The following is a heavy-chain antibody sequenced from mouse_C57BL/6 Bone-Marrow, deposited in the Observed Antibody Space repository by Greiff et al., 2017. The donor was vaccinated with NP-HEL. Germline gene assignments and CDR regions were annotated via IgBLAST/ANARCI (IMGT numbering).Heavy chain of an antibody. CDR3: AGVVATRYFDV. CDR2: IYPRSGNT. Sequence: QVQLQQSGAELARPGASVKLSCKASGYTFTSYGISWVKQRTGQGLEWIGEIYPRSGNTYYNEKFKGKATLTADKSSSTAYMELRSLTSADSAVYFCAGVVATRYFDVWGTGTTVTVSS. J-gene: IGHJ1*03. D-gene: IGHD1-1*01. V-gene: IGHV1-81*01. CDR1: GYTFTSYG.